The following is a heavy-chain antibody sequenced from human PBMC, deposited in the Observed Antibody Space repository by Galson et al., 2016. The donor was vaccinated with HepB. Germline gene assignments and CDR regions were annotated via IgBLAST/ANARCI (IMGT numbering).Heavy chain of an antibody. CDR1: GGAINSAYH. J-gene: IGHJ4*02. CDR3: ARDRYYGSGSYSDF. V-gene: IGHV4-31*03. D-gene: IGHD3-10*01. Sequence: TLSLTCSVSGGAINSAYHWSWIRQVPGKGLEWIGHIYYSGNTYYNPSLRSRVTMPVHTSKNQLSLWLNSVTAADTAVYYCARDRYYGSGSYSDFWGQGTLVTVSS. CDR2: IYYSGNT.